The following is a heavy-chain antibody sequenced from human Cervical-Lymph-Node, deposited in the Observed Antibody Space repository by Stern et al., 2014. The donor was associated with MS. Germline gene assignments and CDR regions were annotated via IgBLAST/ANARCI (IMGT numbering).Heavy chain of an antibody. CDR3: ARDTSSPERSDW. CDR2: ITNVGST. J-gene: IGHJ4*02. V-gene: IGHV3-53*01. D-gene: IGHD1-1*01. CDR1: GFTVSRDY. Sequence: VQLVQSGGGVIQPGGSLRLSCTASGFTVSRDYMTWVRQAPGKGLGRVSLITNVGSTFYTDSVKGRFTISRDDSKNTVYLHMTSLRAEDTAMYYCARDTSSPERSDWWGQGTLVTVSS.